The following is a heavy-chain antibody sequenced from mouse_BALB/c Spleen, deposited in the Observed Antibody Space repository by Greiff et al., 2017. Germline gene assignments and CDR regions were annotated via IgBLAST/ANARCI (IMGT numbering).Heavy chain of an antibody. J-gene: IGHJ3*01. CDR1: GYSITSDYA. D-gene: IGHD1-1*01. Sequence: VQLKESGPGLVKPSQSLSLTCTVTGYSITSDYAWNWIRQFPGNKLEWMGYISYSGSTSYNPSLKSRISITRDTSKNQFFLQLNSVTTEDTATYYCARRAYGSGAYWGQGTLVTVSA. V-gene: IGHV3-2*02. CDR2: ISYSGST. CDR3: ARRAYGSGAY.